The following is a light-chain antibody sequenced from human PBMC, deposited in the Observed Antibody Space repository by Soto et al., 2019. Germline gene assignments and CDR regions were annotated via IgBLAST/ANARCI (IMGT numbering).Light chain of an antibody. V-gene: IGLV1-40*01. J-gene: IGLJ2*01. CDR2: SNI. CDR3: QSYDTGLHVV. CDR1: SSNIGGGHG. Sequence: QSVLTQSPSVSGTPGQRVTISCTGTSSNIGGGHGVQWYQQLPGTAPKLLIYSNINRPSGVPDRFSGSTSGSSSSLAITGLQAEDEADYYCQSYDTGLHVVFGGGTKLTVL.